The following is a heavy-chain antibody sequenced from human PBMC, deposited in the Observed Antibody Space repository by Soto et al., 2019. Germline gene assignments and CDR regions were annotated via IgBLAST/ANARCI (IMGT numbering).Heavy chain of an antibody. J-gene: IGHJ3*01. D-gene: IGHD6-13*01. V-gene: IGHV3-66*01. Sequence: GGSLRLSCAASGFIVSSNYMSWVRQAPGKGLEWVSVLYSGGSTYYADSVKGRFTISRDKSKNTLYVQMNSLRDEDTAVYYCARDATSSNWIRAFDLWGQGTMVTVSS. CDR1: GFIVSSNY. CDR3: ARDATSSNWIRAFDL. CDR2: LYSGGST.